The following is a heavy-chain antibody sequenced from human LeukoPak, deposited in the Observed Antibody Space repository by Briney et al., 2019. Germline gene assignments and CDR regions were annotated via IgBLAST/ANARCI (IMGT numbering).Heavy chain of an antibody. Sequence: GGSLRLSCAASGFSFSSYWMHWVRHAPGKGLVWVSRINTDGSTTTYADSVKGRFTISRDTAKNTLYLQMNSLRAEDTAVYYCARVAGGTTFDYWGQGALVTVSS. CDR1: GFSFSSYW. V-gene: IGHV3-74*01. J-gene: IGHJ4*02. D-gene: IGHD6-13*01. CDR2: INTDGSTT. CDR3: ARVAGGTTFDY.